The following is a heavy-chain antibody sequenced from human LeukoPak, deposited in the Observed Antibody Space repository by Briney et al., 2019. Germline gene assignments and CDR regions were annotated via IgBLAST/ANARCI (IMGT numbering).Heavy chain of an antibody. J-gene: IGHJ4*02. CDR3: ARGTEYYFDY. Sequence: GASVKVSCKASGYTFTGYYMHWVRQAPGQGLEWMGRINPNSSGTNYAQKFQGRVTMTRDTSISTAYMDLTRLRSDDTAVYYCARGTEYYFDYWGQGTLVTVSS. CDR2: INPNSSGT. CDR1: GYTFTGYY. V-gene: IGHV1-2*06. D-gene: IGHD1-1*01.